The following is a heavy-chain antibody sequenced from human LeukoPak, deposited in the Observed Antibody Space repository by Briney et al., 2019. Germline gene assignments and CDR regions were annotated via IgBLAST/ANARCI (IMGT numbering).Heavy chain of an antibody. D-gene: IGHD1-26*01. J-gene: IGHJ5*02. V-gene: IGHV1-18*01. CDR1: GYTFTNYI. CDR2: ISAHNGNT. CDR3: ARGGNYFRFDP. Sequence: GASVKVSCKASGYTFTNYIISWVRQAPGQGLEWMGWISAHNGNTNYAQKLQGRVTMTTDTSTATAYMELRSLRSDDTAVYYCARGGNYFRFDPWGQGTLVTVSS.